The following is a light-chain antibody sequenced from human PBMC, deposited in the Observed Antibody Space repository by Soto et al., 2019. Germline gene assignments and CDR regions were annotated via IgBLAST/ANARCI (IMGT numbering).Light chain of an antibody. CDR2: QAS. Sequence: VIWMTQSPSLLSASTGDRVTISCRMSQGISSYLAWYQQKPGKAPQVLINQASTLESGVPSRFSGSGSGTEFTLTISSLQPDDFATYYCQHYNSYSEAFGQGTKVDIK. J-gene: IGKJ1*01. V-gene: IGKV1D-8*03. CDR1: QGISSY. CDR3: QHYNSYSEA.